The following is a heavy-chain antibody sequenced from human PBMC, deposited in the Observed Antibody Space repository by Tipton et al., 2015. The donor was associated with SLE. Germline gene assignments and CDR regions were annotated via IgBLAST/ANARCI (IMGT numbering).Heavy chain of an antibody. Sequence: GLVKPSETLSLTCTVSGGSISSYYWSWFRQPPGKGLEWIGYIYYSGSTNYNPSLKSRVTISVDTSKNQFSLKLTSVTAADTAVYYCARRTTVTTAGWWFFDLWGRGTLVTVSS. CDR1: GGSISSYY. CDR3: ARRTTVTTAGWWFFDL. D-gene: IGHD4-17*01. V-gene: IGHV4-59*01. J-gene: IGHJ2*01. CDR2: IYYSGST.